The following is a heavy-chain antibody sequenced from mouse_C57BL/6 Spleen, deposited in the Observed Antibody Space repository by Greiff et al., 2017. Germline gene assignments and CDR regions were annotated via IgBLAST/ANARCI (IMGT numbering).Heavy chain of an antibody. CDR1: GYTFTGYW. J-gene: IGHJ3*01. V-gene: IGHV1-9*01. D-gene: IGHD3-2*02. CDR3: AKCSSGSPFSY. Sequence: VQLQQSGAELMKPGASVQLSCKASGYTFTGYWIAWVKQRPGHGLEWIGEILPGSGSTNYNEKFKGKATFTADTSSNTAYMQLSSLAAEASAIYYRAKCSSGSPFSYWGQGTLGTVAA. CDR2: ILPGSGST.